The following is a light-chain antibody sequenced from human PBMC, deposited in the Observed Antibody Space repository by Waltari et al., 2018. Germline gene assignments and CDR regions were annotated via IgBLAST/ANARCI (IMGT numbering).Light chain of an antibody. CDR3: QQYNNWPLYT. V-gene: IGKV3-15*01. CDR1: QSVSNN. J-gene: IGKJ2*01. CDR2: DAT. Sequence: EAMMTQSPATLSVSPGDRATLSCRASQSVSNNVAWFQQKPGQAPSLLIYDATTLATGVPARFSGSGSGTEFTLTISSLQTEDFAVYYCQQYNNWPLYTFGQGTKLEIK.